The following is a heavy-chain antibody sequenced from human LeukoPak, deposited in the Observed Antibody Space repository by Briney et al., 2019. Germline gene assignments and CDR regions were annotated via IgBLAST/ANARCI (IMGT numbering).Heavy chain of an antibody. Sequence: SETLSLTCAVYGGSFSGYYWSWIRQPPGRGLEWIGEINHSGSTNYNPSLKSRVTISVDTSKNQFSLKLSSVTAADTAVYYCARSPAPSYCSSTSCFPNYYYYYYYMDVWGKGTTVIVSS. CDR1: GGSFSGYY. CDR2: INHSGST. CDR3: ARSPAPSYCSSTSCFPNYYYYYYYMDV. V-gene: IGHV4-34*01. J-gene: IGHJ6*03. D-gene: IGHD2-2*01.